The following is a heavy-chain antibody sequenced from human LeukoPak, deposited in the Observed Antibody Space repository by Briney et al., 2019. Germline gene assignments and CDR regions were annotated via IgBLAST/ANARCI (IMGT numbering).Heavy chain of an antibody. J-gene: IGHJ4*02. V-gene: IGHV3-21*01. D-gene: IGHD6-19*01. CDR2: ISSSSSYI. CDR1: GFTFSSYS. Sequence: PGGSLRLSCAASGFTFSSYSMNWVRQAPGKGLEWVSSISSSSSYIYYADSVKGRFTISRDNAKNSLYLQMNSLRAEDTAVYYCARDLAGEVPDDDYWGQGTLVTVSS. CDR3: ARDLAGEVPDDDY.